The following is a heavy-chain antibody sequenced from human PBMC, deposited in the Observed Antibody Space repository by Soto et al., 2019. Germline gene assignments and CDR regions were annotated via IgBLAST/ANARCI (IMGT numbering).Heavy chain of an antibody. CDR1: GFPFSIYN. J-gene: IGHJ4*01. V-gene: IGHV3-48*02. D-gene: IGHD3-3*01. CDR3: ARATYFDVVCEGFGY. Sequence: GGSLRLSCAASGFPFSIYNMNLVRQSPGKGLEWVSYISYSSAIIYYADSVKGRFTISRDNARNSVFLQMDSLRDEDTAVYSCARATYFDVVCEGFGYWGHGTVVTVSS. CDR2: ISYSSAII.